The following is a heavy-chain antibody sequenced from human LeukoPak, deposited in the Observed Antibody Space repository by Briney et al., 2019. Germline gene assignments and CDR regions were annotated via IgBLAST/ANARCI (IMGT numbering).Heavy chain of an antibody. CDR2: IYSGGST. CDR3: ARDRGVGATTFRGY. CDR1: GFTVSSNY. J-gene: IGHJ4*02. Sequence: GGSLRLSCAASGFTVSSNYMSWVRQAPGKGLEWVSVIYSGGSTYYADSVKGRFTISRDNSKNTLYLQMNSLRAEDTAVYYCARDRGVGATTFRGYWGQGTLVTVSS. D-gene: IGHD1-26*01. V-gene: IGHV3-66*01.